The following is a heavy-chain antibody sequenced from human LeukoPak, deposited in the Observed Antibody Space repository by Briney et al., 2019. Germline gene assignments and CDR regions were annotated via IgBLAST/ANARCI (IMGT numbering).Heavy chain of an antibody. D-gene: IGHD1-26*01. CDR3: HSGVVGAEGY. J-gene: IGHJ4*02. V-gene: IGHV3-74*01. CDR2: INSDGSST. Sequence: PGGSLRLSCAASGFTFSSYWMHWVRHAPGKGLVWVSRINSDGSSTNYADSVKGRFTISRDNAKNTLYLQMNSLRAEDTAVYYCHSGVVGAEGYWGQGTLVTVSS. CDR1: GFTFSSYW.